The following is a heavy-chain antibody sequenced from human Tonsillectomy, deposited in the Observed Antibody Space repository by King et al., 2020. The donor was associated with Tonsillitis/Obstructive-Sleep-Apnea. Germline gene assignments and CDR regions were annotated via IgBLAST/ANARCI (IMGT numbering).Heavy chain of an antibody. CDR3: ARYRGAYSSGWSYDDFDN. CDR1: GFTFSSYA. D-gene: IGHD6-19*01. V-gene: IGHV3-30*04. CDR2: ISYDGSNK. J-gene: IGHJ3*02. Sequence: QVQLVESGGGVVQRGRSLRLSCAASGFTFSSYALHWVRQAPGTGLEWVAVISYDGSNKYYADSVKGRFTISRDNSKNTLYLQMNSLRAEDTAVYYCARYRGAYSSGWSYDDFDNWGQGTMVTVSS.